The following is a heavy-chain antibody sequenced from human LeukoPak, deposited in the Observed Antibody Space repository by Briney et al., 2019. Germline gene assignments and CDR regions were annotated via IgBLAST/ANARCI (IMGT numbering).Heavy chain of an antibody. CDR3: AKSMIVVVISPFDY. CDR2: ISGSGGNT. CDR1: GFTFSNYA. J-gene: IGHJ4*02. V-gene: IGHV3-23*01. Sequence: GGSLRLSCAASGFTFSNYAMSWVRQAPGKGLEWVSAISGSGGNTFYANSVRGRFTISRDNSKNTLYLQMNSLRAEDTAVYYCAKSMIVVVISPFDYWGRGTLVTVSS. D-gene: IGHD3-22*01.